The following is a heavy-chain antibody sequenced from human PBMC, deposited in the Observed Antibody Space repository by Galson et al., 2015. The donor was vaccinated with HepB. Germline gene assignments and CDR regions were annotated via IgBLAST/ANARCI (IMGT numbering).Heavy chain of an antibody. D-gene: IGHD6-13*01. V-gene: IGHV3-30*04. J-gene: IGHJ2*01. CDR1: GFTFSSYA. CDR2: ISYDGSNK. Sequence: SLRLSCAASGFTFSSYAMHWVRQAPGKGLEWVAVISYDGSNKYYADSVKGRFTISRDNSKNTLYLQMNSLRAEDTAVYYCARDGLTGQQLVGYFDLWGRGTLVTVSS. CDR3: ARDGLTGQQLVGYFDL.